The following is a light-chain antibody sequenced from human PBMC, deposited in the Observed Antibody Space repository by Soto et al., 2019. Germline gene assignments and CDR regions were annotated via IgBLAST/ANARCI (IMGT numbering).Light chain of an antibody. Sequence: QSVLTQPPSASGTPGQRATISCSGSSSNIGSNTVNWFQQLPGTAPKLLIDSNNQRPSGVPDRFSGSKSGTSASLAISGLQSEDEADYYCAAWDDSLNGLYVFGTGTKVTVL. V-gene: IGLV1-44*01. J-gene: IGLJ1*01. CDR2: SNN. CDR3: AAWDDSLNGLYV. CDR1: SSNIGSNT.